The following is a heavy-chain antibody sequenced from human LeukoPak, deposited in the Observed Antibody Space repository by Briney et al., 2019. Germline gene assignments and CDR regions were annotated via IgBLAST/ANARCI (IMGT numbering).Heavy chain of an antibody. CDR1: GFTFSSYA. Sequence: PGGSLRLSCAASGFTFSSYAMSWVRQAPGKGLEWVSAISSSGGSTYYADSVKGRFTISRDNSKNTLYLQMNSLRAEDTAVYYCAKDMNWKRIAVAGYYFDYWGQGTLVTVSS. V-gene: IGHV3-23*01. D-gene: IGHD6-19*01. CDR2: ISSSGGST. CDR3: AKDMNWKRIAVAGYYFDY. J-gene: IGHJ4*02.